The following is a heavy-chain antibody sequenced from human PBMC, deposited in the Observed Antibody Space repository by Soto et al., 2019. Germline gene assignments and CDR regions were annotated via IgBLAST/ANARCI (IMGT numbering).Heavy chain of an antibody. CDR1: GGTFSSYA. Sequence: QVQLVQSGAEVKKPGSSVKVSCKASGGTFSSYAISWVRQAPGQGLEWMGGIIPIFGTADYAQKFQGRVTVTSDDFTSTAYMELSSLRSEDTAVYYCARHLGGNHYYYGMDVWGQGTTVTFSS. D-gene: IGHD3-16*01. CDR2: IIPIFGTA. CDR3: ARHLGGNHYYYGMDV. V-gene: IGHV1-69*05. J-gene: IGHJ6*02.